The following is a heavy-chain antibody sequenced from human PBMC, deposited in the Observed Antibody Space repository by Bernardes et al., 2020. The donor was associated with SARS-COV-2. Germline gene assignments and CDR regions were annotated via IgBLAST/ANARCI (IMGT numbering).Heavy chain of an antibody. Sequence: GGSLRLSCAASGFTFSSYAMHWVRQAPGKGLEWVAVISYDGNNKYYANSVKGRFTISRDNSKNTLYLQMNSLRVEDTAVYYCARGPSYSNLDYWGQGTLVTVSS. V-gene: IGHV3-30-3*01. J-gene: IGHJ4*02. CDR3: ARGPSYSNLDY. CDR2: ISYDGNNK. CDR1: GFTFSSYA. D-gene: IGHD4-4*01.